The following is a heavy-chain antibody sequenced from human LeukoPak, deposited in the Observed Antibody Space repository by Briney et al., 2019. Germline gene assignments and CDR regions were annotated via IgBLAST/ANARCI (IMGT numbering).Heavy chain of an antibody. J-gene: IGHJ4*02. CDR1: GYTFTSYG. CDR2: ISGYNGNT. Sequence: ASVKVSCKASGYTFTSYGISWVRQAPGQGPEWMGWISGYNGNTNYAQKLQGRVTMTTDTSTSTAYMELRSLISDDTAIYYCARQVDTTMALPDYWGQGTLVTVSS. CDR3: ARQVDTTMALPDY. V-gene: IGHV1-18*01. D-gene: IGHD5-18*01.